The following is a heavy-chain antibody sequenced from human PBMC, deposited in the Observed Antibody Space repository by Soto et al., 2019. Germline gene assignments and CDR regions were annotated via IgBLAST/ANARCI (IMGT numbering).Heavy chain of an antibody. Sequence: PGVSLRLSCAASGFTFSRYWMSWVRQAPGKGLEWVANIKEDGSQKWYVDSVKGRFTISRDNAKNSLYLQINSLRAEDTAVYYCARGDYYDSSGPFSDAFDIWGQGTMVTVSS. CDR2: IKEDGSQK. D-gene: IGHD3-22*01. CDR3: ARGDYYDSSGPFSDAFDI. J-gene: IGHJ3*02. V-gene: IGHV3-7*04. CDR1: GFTFSRYW.